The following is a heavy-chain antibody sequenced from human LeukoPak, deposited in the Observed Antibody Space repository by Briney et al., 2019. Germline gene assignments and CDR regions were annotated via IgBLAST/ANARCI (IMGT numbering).Heavy chain of an antibody. D-gene: IGHD1-26*01. J-gene: IGHJ4*02. CDR2: INRDGSST. CDR1: GIIFSNYW. V-gene: IGHV3-74*01. Sequence: GGSLRLSCAASGIIFSNYWMHWVRQAPGKGLVWVSRINRDGSSTSYADSVKGRFTISRDNAKNTLYLQLNSLRAEDTAVYYCATHLAPTFDYWGQGTLVTVSS. CDR3: ATHLAPTFDY.